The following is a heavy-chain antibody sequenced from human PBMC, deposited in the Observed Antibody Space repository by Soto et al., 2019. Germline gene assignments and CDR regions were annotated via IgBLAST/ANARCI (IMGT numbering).Heavy chain of an antibody. V-gene: IGHV3-30-3*01. J-gene: IGHJ5*02. D-gene: IGHD3-22*01. Sequence: TGGSLRLSCAASGFTFSSYAMHWVRQAPGKGLEWVAVISYDGSNKYYADSVKGRFTISRDNSKNTLYLQMNSLRAEDTAVYYCARTHSDYYDSSPNWFDPWGQGTLVTVSS. CDR1: GFTFSSYA. CDR2: ISYDGSNK. CDR3: ARTHSDYYDSSPNWFDP.